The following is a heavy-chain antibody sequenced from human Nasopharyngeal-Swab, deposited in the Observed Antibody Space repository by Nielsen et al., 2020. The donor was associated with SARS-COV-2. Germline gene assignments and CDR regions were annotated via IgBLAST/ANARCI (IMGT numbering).Heavy chain of an antibody. CDR3: ARGSPGGGGIYSWAKYYYYGMDV. V-gene: IGHV4-34*01. CDR1: GGYFSGHY. CDR2: LTHSGNT. J-gene: IGHJ6*02. Sequence: SETLSLTCAVYGGYFSGHYLAWLRLHPGKGLEWIWELTHSGNTNYNPSLKSRVTISVDTSKNQFCLKLSSVTAADTAVYYCARGSPGGGGIYSWAKYYYYGMDVWGQGTPVTVSS. D-gene: IGHD1-26*01.